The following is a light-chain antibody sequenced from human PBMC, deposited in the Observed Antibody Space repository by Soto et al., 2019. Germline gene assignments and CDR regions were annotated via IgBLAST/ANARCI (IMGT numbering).Light chain of an antibody. J-gene: IGLJ2*01. Sequence: QSVLTQPASVSGSPGQSITISCTGSSSDVGGYNYVSWYQQHPGKAPKLMIYDVDNRPSGVSNRFSGSKSGNTASLTISGLQAEDEADYYCSSYTTRSTVIFGGGTKVTVL. CDR1: SSDVGGYNY. CDR3: SSYTTRSTVI. V-gene: IGLV2-14*01. CDR2: DVD.